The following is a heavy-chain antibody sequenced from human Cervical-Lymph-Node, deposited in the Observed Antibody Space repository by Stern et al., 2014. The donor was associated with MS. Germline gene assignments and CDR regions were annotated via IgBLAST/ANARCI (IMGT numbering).Heavy chain of an antibody. CDR3: AREIRSLAAAATSNYFDY. V-gene: IGHV4-31*03. CDR2: IYYSGST. CDR1: GGSISSGGYY. D-gene: IGHD6-13*01. J-gene: IGHJ4*02. Sequence: QLQLQESGPGLVKPSQTLSLTCTVSGGSISSGGYYWSWIRQHPGKGLEWIGDIYYSGSTYYNPSLKSRVTISVDTSKNQFSLKLSSVTAADTAVYYCAREIRSLAAAATSNYFDYWGQGTLVTVSS.